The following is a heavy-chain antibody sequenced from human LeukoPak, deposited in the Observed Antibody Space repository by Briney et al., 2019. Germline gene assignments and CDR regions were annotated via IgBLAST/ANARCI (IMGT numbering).Heavy chain of an antibody. CDR3: ARVGHYYDSSGYPSPHNLFDP. CDR1: GGTFSSYA. D-gene: IGHD3-22*01. Sequence: GSSVKVSCKASGGTFSSYAISWVRQAPGQGLEWMGGIIPTFGTANYAQKFQGRVTITADESTSTAYMELSSLRSEDTAVYYCARVGHYYDSSGYPSPHNLFDPWGQGTLVTVSS. V-gene: IGHV1-69*01. CDR2: IIPTFGTA. J-gene: IGHJ5*02.